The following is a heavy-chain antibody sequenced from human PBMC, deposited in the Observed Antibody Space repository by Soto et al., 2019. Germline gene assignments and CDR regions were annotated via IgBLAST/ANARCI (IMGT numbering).Heavy chain of an antibody. D-gene: IGHD5-12*01. Sequence: SETLSLTCTVSGGSISSYYWSWIRQPPGKGLEWIGYIYYSGSTNYNPSLKSRVTISVDTSKNQFSLKLSSVTAADTAVYYCARWHSGYDYGYFDYWGQGTLVTVSS. CDR2: IYYSGST. CDR3: ARWHSGYDYGYFDY. V-gene: IGHV4-59*01. J-gene: IGHJ4*02. CDR1: GGSISSYY.